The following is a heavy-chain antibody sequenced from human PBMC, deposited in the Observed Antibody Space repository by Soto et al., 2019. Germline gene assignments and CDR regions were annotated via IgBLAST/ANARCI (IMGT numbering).Heavy chain of an antibody. V-gene: IGHV4-61*08. CDR1: GGSVSSGDYY. CDR3: ARIPVDTSMIYWLDP. J-gene: IGHJ5*02. CDR2: IYYSGNT. D-gene: IGHD5-18*01. Sequence: SETLSLTCTVSGGSVSSGDYYWSWIRQPPGKGLEWIGYIYYSGNTNYNPSLKSRVIISVDTSKNLFSLKLASVTAADTAVYYCARIPVDTSMIYWLDPWGQGTLVTVSS.